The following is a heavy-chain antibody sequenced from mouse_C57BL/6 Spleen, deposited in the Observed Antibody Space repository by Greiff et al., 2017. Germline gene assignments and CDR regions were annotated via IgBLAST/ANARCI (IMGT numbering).Heavy chain of an antibody. CDR1: GYTFTSYW. D-gene: IGHD2-1*01. CDR3: ARGLLDYGNYEWYFDV. J-gene: IGHJ1*03. Sequence: VQLKQPGTELVKPGASVKLSCKASGYTFTSYWMHWVKQRPGQGLEWIGNINPSNGGTNYNEKFKSKATLTVDKSSSTAYMQLSSLTSEDAAVYYCARGLLDYGNYEWYFDVWGTGTTVTVSS. V-gene: IGHV1-53*01. CDR2: INPSNGGT.